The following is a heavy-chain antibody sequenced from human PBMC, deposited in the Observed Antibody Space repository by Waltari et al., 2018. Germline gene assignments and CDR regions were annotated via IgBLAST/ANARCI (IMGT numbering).Heavy chain of an antibody. Sequence: QVQLQESGPGLVKPSETLSLTCTVSGYSISSGYYWGWLRQPPGKGLEWIGSIYHSGSTYYNPSLKSRVTISVDTSKNQFSLKLSSVTAADTAVYYCARDDYGDYFPAFDIWGQGTMVTVSS. D-gene: IGHD4-17*01. CDR2: IYHSGST. CDR3: ARDDYGDYFPAFDI. CDR1: GYSISSGYY. V-gene: IGHV4-38-2*02. J-gene: IGHJ3*02.